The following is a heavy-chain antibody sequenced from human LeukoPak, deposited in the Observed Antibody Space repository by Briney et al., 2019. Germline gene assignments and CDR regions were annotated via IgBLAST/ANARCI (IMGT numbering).Heavy chain of an antibody. CDR1: GFTFSSSTFGSYT. J-gene: IGHJ4*02. V-gene: IGHV3-21*01. D-gene: IGHD4-11*01. Sequence: GGSLRLSCATSGFTFSSSTFGSYTMNWVRQAPGKGLEWVSSISSTGTYIYYTDSVKGRFTISRDIANSLLYLQMNSLRADDTAVYYCARDLDYSTGFDYWGQGTLVTVSS. CDR2: ISSTGTYI. CDR3: ARDLDYSTGFDY.